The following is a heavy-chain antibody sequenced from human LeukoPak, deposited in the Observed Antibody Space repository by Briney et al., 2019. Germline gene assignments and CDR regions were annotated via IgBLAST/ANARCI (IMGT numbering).Heavy chain of an antibody. J-gene: IGHJ4*02. Sequence: GGSLRLSCAASGFTFSNAWMSWVRQAPGKGLEWVAVISYDGNKKYYADSVRGRFTISRDNSKNTVTLQMNSLRHEDTAVYHCAKEYTNSADYYDHWGLGTQVTVSS. CDR2: ISYDGNKK. CDR1: GFTFSNAW. D-gene: IGHD4-11*01. V-gene: IGHV3-30*18. CDR3: AKEYTNSADYYDH.